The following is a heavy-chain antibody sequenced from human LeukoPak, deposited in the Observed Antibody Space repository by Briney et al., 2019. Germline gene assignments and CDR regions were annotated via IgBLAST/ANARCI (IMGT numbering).Heavy chain of an antibody. D-gene: IGHD4-17*01. CDR3: ASDHDYGDHSWVYYFDY. V-gene: IGHV1-18*01. J-gene: IGHJ4*02. Sequence: ASVKVSCKTSGYSFTNYGITWVRQAPGQGLEWMGWISGYNSKPFYAQNFQGRVTMTTDTSTSTVYMELSRLRSDDTAVYYCASDHDYGDHSWVYYFDYWGQGTLVTVSS. CDR2: ISGYNSKP. CDR1: GYSFTNYG.